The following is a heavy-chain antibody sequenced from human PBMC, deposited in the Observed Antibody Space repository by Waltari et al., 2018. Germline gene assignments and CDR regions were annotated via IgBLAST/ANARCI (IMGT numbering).Heavy chain of an antibody. D-gene: IGHD2-2*01. J-gene: IGHJ3*02. CDR1: GGSISSGSYY. Sequence: QVQLQESGPGLVKPSQTLSLTCTVSGGSISSGSYYWSWIRQPAGKGLEWIGRIYTSGSPNYNPSLKSRVTISVDTSKNQFSLKLSSVTAADTAVYYCASDQYARDAFDIWGQGTMVTVSS. CDR2: IYTSGSP. CDR3: ASDQYARDAFDI. V-gene: IGHV4-61*02.